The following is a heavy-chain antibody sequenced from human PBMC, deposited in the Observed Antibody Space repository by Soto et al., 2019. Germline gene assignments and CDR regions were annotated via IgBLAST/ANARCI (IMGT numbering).Heavy chain of an antibody. J-gene: IGHJ4*02. D-gene: IGHD3-3*01. CDR2: VYHTGRT. CDR3: ARDFAYFDS. Sequence: QVQLQESGPGLVKPSETLSLTCTVSGGPFRSGSYHWSWIRQPPGKGLEWIGHVYHTGRTNYNPSLKSRVSISMDTSKNQFSLNLDSVTAADTAVYFCARDFAYFDSWGQGTLVTVSS. CDR1: GGPFRSGSYH. V-gene: IGHV4-61*01.